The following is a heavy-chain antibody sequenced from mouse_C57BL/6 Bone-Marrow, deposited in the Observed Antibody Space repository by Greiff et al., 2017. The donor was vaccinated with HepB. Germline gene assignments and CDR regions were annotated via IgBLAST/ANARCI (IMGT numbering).Heavy chain of an antibody. J-gene: IGHJ3*01. V-gene: IGHV1-85*01. Sequence: QVQLQQSGPELVKPGASVKLSCKASGYTFTSYDINWVKQRPGQGLEWIGWIYPRDGSTKYNQKFKGKATLTVDTSSSTAYRELHSLTSEDSAVYFCAKKTWFAYWGQGTLVTVSA. CDR2: IYPRDGST. CDR3: AKKTWFAY. CDR1: GYTFTSYD.